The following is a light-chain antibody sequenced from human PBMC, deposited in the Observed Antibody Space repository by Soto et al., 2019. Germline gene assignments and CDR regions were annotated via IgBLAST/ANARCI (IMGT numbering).Light chain of an antibody. CDR1: QSVSNNY. J-gene: IGKJ5*01. V-gene: IGKV3-20*01. CDR3: QHHGGSPIT. CDR2: AAS. Sequence: EILLTQSPGTLSLSPGERATLSCRASQSVSNNYLAWYQQKPGQAPRLLIYAASSRATGIPDRFSGSGSGTDFTLTISRLEPEDFAVYYCQHHGGSPITFGQGTRLEI.